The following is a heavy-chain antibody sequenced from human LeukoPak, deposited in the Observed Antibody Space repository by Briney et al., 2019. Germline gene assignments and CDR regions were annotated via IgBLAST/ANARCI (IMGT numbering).Heavy chain of an antibody. Sequence: GVSLRLSCAASGFTFSSYTMNWVRQAPGKGLEWVSSFSSSSSYIYFADSVKGRYTSSRDNAKNSLYLQMNSLRAEDTAVYYCARDRDGSGWHDYWGQGTLVTVSS. CDR2: FSSSSSYI. CDR1: GFTFSSYT. V-gene: IGHV3-21*01. J-gene: IGHJ4*02. CDR3: ARDRDGSGWHDY. D-gene: IGHD6-19*01.